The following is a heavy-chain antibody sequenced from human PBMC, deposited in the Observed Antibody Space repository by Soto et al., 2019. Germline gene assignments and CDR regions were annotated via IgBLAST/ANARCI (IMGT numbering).Heavy chain of an antibody. J-gene: IGHJ6*02. Sequence: SVKVSFKAAGYTFTSYDINWVRQATGQGLERMGWMNPNSGNTGYAQKFQGRVTMTRNTSISTAYMELSSLRSEDTAVYYCARSIAARRGGYYYYYGMDVWGQGTTVTVSS. CDR2: MNPNSGNT. D-gene: IGHD6-6*01. V-gene: IGHV1-8*01. CDR1: GYTFTSYD. CDR3: ARSIAARRGGYYYYYGMDV.